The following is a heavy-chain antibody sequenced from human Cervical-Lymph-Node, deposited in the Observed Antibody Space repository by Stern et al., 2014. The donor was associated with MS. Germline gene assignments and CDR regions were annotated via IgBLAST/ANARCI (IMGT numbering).Heavy chain of an antibody. CDR1: GYTFSNYW. Sequence: VQLVESGAEVKKPWESLKISCKGSGYTFSNYWIAWVRQMPGKGLEWMGIISPADTDTRDSPSFQGRVTMSADNSIDTACLHWNSLRASDTATYYGARLDRFFGAFDIWGQGTMVTVSS. CDR3: ARLDRFFGAFDI. D-gene: IGHD1-1*01. CDR2: ISPADTDT. V-gene: IGHV5-51*03. J-gene: IGHJ3*02.